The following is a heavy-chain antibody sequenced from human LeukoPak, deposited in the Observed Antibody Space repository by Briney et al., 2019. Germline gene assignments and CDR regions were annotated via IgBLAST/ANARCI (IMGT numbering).Heavy chain of an antibody. CDR3: AAGEGSGWFYYYYGMDV. V-gene: IGHV1-58*01. J-gene: IGHJ6*02. Sequence: ASVKVSCKASGFTFTSSAVQWVRQARGQRLEWIGWIVVGSGNTNHAQKFQERVTITRDMSTSTAYMELSSLRSEDTAVYYCAAGEGSGWFYYYYGMDVWGQGTTVTVSS. CDR1: GFTFTSSA. D-gene: IGHD6-19*01. CDR2: IVVGSGNT.